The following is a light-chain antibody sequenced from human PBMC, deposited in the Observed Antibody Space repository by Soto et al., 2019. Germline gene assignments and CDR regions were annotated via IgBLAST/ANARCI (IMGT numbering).Light chain of an antibody. V-gene: IGKV3-15*01. CDR3: QQYSTWPPKYT. J-gene: IGKJ2*01. CDR2: GAS. CDR1: QSVSSY. Sequence: EIVMTQSPATLSVSPGGRATLSCRASQSVSSYLAWYQQRPGQPPRLLIYGASTRATGIPAGFSGSGSGTEFSLTISSLQSGDFAVYYCQQYSTWPPKYTFGQGTKLEIK.